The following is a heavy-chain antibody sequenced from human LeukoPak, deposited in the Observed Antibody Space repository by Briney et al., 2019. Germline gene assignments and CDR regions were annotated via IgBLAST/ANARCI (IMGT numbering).Heavy chain of an antibody. Sequence: GRSLRLSCAASGFTFSSYGMHWVRQAPGKGLEWVAVIWYDGSNKYYADSVKGRFTISRDNSKNTLYLQMNSLRAEDTAVYYCARQSMVRGVIGFDYWGQGTLVTVSS. CDR1: GFTFSSYG. J-gene: IGHJ4*02. D-gene: IGHD3-10*01. CDR3: ARQSMVRGVIGFDY. CDR2: IWYDGSNK. V-gene: IGHV3-33*01.